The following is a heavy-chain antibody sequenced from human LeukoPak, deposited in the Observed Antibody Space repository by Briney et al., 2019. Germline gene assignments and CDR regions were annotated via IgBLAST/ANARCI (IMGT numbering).Heavy chain of an antibody. CDR1: GFTFSSYG. D-gene: IGHD4-11*01. CDR3: ARVLLSARSETSPHGMDV. J-gene: IGHJ6*02. CDR2: ISYDGSNK. Sequence: GGSLRLSCAASGFTFSSYGMHWVRQAPGKGLEWVAVISYDGSNKYYADSVKGRFTISRDNSKNTLYLQMNSLRAEDTAVYYCARVLLSARSETSPHGMDVWGQGTTVTVSS. V-gene: IGHV3-30*03.